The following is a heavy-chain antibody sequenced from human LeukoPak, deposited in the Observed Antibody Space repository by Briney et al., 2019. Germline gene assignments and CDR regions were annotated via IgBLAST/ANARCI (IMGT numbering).Heavy chain of an antibody. Sequence: ASVKVSCKASGYTFTSYDINWVRQATGQGLEWMGWMNPNIGKTGYAQKFQGRVTMTRNTSISTAYMELSSLRSEDTAVYYCARTDYDILTGYFYYYYYGMDVWGQGTTVTVSS. D-gene: IGHD3-9*01. V-gene: IGHV1-8*01. J-gene: IGHJ6*02. CDR2: MNPNIGKT. CDR1: GYTFTSYD. CDR3: ARTDYDILTGYFYYYYYGMDV.